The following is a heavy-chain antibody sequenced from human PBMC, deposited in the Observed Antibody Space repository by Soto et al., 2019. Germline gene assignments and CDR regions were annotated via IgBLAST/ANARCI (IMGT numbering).Heavy chain of an antibody. Sequence: GESLKISCKGSGYSFTSYWISWVRQMPGKGLEWMGRIDPSDSYTNYSPSFQGHVTISADKSISTAYLQWSSLKASDTAMYYCASQSRRAAAGTVYYYGMDVWGQGTTVTVSS. CDR2: IDPSDSYT. V-gene: IGHV5-10-1*01. D-gene: IGHD6-13*01. J-gene: IGHJ6*02. CDR3: ASQSRRAAAGTVYYYGMDV. CDR1: GYSFTSYW.